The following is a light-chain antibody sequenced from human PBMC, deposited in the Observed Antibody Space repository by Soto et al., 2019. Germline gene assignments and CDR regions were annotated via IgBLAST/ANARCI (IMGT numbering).Light chain of an antibody. Sequence: EIVLTQSPGTLSLSPGERATLSCRASQSVSSNFLAWYQQKPGQAPRLLIYGASSRATGIPDTFSGSGSGTDFTLAISRLETEDCAVYYCQQYDSSPLTFGGGTKVEIK. J-gene: IGKJ4*01. CDR1: QSVSSNF. CDR2: GAS. V-gene: IGKV3-20*01. CDR3: QQYDSSPLT.